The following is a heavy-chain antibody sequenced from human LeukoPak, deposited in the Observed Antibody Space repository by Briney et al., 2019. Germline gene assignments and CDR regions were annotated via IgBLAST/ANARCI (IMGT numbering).Heavy chain of an antibody. CDR2: SRNKAKSYTT. V-gene: IGHV3-72*01. Sequence: PGGSPRLSCAASGFTFSDHYMDWVRQAPGKGLEWVGRSRNKAKSYTTEYAASVNGRFTISRDDSKNSLFLQMNSLKTEDTAVYYCVKLELTSHIDVWGKGTTVTVSS. J-gene: IGHJ6*03. CDR1: GFTFSDHY. D-gene: IGHD1-7*01. CDR3: VKLELTSHIDV.